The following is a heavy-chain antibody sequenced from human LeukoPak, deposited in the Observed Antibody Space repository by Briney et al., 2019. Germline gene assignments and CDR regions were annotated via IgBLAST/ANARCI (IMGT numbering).Heavy chain of an antibody. CDR3: ARGPGGYDN. D-gene: IGHD3-16*01. Sequence: GGSLRLSCAASGFTVSSNYMTWVRQAPGKGLEWVSVIFGGGSTYYADSVKGRFTISRDNSKNTLFLQMNSLRVEDTAVYYCARGPGGYDNWGQGTLVTVYS. J-gene: IGHJ4*02. CDR2: IFGGGST. CDR1: GFTVSSNY. V-gene: IGHV3-66*01.